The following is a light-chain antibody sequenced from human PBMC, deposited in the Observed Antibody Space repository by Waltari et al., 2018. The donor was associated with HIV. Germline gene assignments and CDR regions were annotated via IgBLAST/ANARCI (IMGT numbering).Light chain of an antibody. Sequence: QSALTQPASVSGSPGQSITISCPGTSSDVGGYNYVSWYQQHPGKSPKRMFYEVSNRPSGVANRFSGAKAGNTASLTISGLQAEDEADYYCSSYTSSSLGVFGGGTKLTVL. V-gene: IGLV2-14*01. CDR3: SSYTSSSLGV. J-gene: IGLJ3*02. CDR1: SSDVGGYNY. CDR2: EVS.